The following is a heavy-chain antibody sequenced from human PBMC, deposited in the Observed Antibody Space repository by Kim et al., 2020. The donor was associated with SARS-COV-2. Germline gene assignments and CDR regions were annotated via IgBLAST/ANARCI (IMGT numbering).Heavy chain of an antibody. CDR2: NK. V-gene: IGHV3-33*06. CDR3: AKEETGYFDY. Sequence: NKTYADSVKSRFTISRNNSKNTRYMQMNRLRAEDTAVYYCAKEETGYFDYWGQGTLVTVSS. J-gene: IGHJ4*02. D-gene: IGHD7-27*01.